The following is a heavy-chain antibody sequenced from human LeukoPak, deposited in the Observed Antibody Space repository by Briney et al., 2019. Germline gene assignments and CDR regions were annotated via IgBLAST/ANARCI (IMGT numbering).Heavy chain of an antibody. CDR1: GFTFSDYY. CDR2: ISESGGST. Sequence: PGGSLRPSCAASGFTFSDYYMSWIRQAPGKGMEWVSGISESGGSTFYADSVKGRFTVSRDNAKNTLNLQMSSLRADDTAVYFCAKDLRPNNDYYLGRFDTWGQGTLVTVSS. J-gene: IGHJ5*02. CDR3: AKDLRPNNDYYLGRFDT. V-gene: IGHV3-23*01. D-gene: IGHD1-26*01.